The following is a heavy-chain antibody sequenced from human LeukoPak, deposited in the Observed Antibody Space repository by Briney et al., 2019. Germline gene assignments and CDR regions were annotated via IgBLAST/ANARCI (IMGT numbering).Heavy chain of an antibody. CDR1: GGSISSYY. Sequence: SETLSLTCTVSGGSISSYYWTWIRQPPGKGLEWIGYVDHTGSTKFNPSLNGRVSISRDTSNNFFSLRLRSVTAADTAVYFCARGRVSSSTRYSTYYYFFYMDFWGKGTTVTVSS. J-gene: IGHJ6*03. D-gene: IGHD4-11*01. CDR3: ARGRVSSSTRYSTYYYFFYMDF. V-gene: IGHV4-59*01. CDR2: VDHTGST.